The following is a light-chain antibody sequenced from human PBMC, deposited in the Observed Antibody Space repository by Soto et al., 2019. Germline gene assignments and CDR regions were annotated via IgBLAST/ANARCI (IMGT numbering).Light chain of an antibody. CDR3: RSHTSSRTYL. Sequence: QRALTQPASVSGSPGQSFTISCTGTSSDVGGYNYVSWYQQHPGKAPKLMIYDVSNRPSGVSNRFSGSKSGNTASLTISGLQAEDEADYYCRSHTSSRTYLLGSGTKVTVL. J-gene: IGLJ1*01. CDR1: SSDVGGYNY. CDR2: DVS. V-gene: IGLV2-14*01.